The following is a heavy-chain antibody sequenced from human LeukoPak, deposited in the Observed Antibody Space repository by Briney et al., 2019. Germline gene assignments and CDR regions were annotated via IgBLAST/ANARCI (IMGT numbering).Heavy chain of an antibody. Sequence: GGSLRLSCAASGFTFSSYGMHWVRQAPGKGLEWVAVISYDGSNKYYADSVKGRFTISRDNSKNTLYLQMNSLRAEDTAVYYCARAAGSDGSWFDPWGQGTLVTVSS. D-gene: IGHD3-10*01. CDR2: ISYDGSNK. V-gene: IGHV3-30*03. J-gene: IGHJ5*02. CDR1: GFTFSSYG. CDR3: ARAAGSDGSWFDP.